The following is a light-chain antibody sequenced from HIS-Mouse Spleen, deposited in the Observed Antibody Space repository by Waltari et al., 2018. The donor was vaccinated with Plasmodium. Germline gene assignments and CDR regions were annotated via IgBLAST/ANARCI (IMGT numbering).Light chain of an antibody. CDR3: QQKYDTWT. CDR1: QSISSY. J-gene: IGKJ1*01. V-gene: IGKV1-39*01. CDR2: AGS. Sequence: DIQMTQSPSSLSASVGDRVPITCRASQSISSYLNWYQQKPGKAPKLLIYAGSSMQSGVPSRFSGSGSGTDFTLTISSLQPEDFATYYCQQKYDTWTFGQGTKVEIK.